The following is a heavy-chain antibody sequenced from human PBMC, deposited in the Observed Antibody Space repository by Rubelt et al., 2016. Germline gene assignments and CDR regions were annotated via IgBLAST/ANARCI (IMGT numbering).Heavy chain of an antibody. Sequence: EVQLVQSGAEVKKPGESLKISCMGSGYSFTSYWIGWVRQMPGKGLEWMGVIYPGDSDTTYSPSFQGQVTISADKTISTCYRDWSGLKASDTAMYYCTGPYGRPFDIWGQGTMVTVSS. CDR2: IYPGDSDT. J-gene: IGHJ3*02. CDR3: TGPYGRPFDI. D-gene: IGHD4-17*01. CDR1: GYSFTSYW. V-gene: IGHV5-51*03.